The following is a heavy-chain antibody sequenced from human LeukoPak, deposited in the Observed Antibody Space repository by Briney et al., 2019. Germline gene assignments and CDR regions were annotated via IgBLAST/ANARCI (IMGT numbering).Heavy chain of an antibody. CDR1: GGSFSGYY. D-gene: IGHD2-2*01. Sequence: SETLSLTCAVYGGSFSGYYWSWIRQPPGKGLEWIGEINHSGSTNYNPSLKSRVTISVDTSKNQFPLKLSSVTAADTAVYYCARTSIVVVPAAVHYYYYGMDVWGQGTTVTVSS. J-gene: IGHJ6*02. V-gene: IGHV4-34*01. CDR3: ARTSIVVVPAAVHYYYYGMDV. CDR2: INHSGST.